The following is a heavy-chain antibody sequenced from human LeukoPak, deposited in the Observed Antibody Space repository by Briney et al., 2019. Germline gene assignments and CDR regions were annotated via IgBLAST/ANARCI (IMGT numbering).Heavy chain of an antibody. Sequence: SVKVSCKASRGTFSSYAISGVRQARAQGLEGMGGIIPIFGTANYAQKFQGRVTITADESTSPAYMELSSLRSEDTAVYYCARVGSSGWYDWFDPWGQGTLVTVSS. CDR2: IIPIFGTA. D-gene: IGHD6-19*01. J-gene: IGHJ5*02. CDR1: RGTFSSYA. V-gene: IGHV1-69*13. CDR3: ARVGSSGWYDWFDP.